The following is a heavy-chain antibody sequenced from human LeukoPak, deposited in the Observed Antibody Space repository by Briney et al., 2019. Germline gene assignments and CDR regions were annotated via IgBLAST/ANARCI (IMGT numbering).Heavy chain of an antibody. V-gene: IGHV3-53*01. D-gene: IGHD3-10*01. Sequence: GGSLRLSCAAPGFTVSSNYMSWVRQAPGKGLEWVSVIYSGGSTYYADSVKGRFTISRDNSKNTLYLQMNSLRAEDTAVYYCARRGSGSPTWYFDLWGRGTLVTVSS. CDR2: IYSGGST. CDR3: ARRGSGSPTWYFDL. J-gene: IGHJ2*01. CDR1: GFTVSSNY.